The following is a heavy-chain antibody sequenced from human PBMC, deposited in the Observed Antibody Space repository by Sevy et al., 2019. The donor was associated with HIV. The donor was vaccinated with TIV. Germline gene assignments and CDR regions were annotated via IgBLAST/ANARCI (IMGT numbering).Heavy chain of an antibody. V-gene: IGHV3-48*02. CDR1: GFSFSSYS. CDR3: ASHYCSGGSCSSFYYGMDV. D-gene: IGHD2-15*01. Sequence: GGSPRLSCAASGFSFSSYSMNWVRQAPGKGLEWVSYISSSSNTIYYADSVKGRFTISRDNAKNSLHLQMNSLRDEDTAVYYCASHYCSGGSCSSFYYGMDVWGQGTTVTVSS. CDR2: ISSSSNTI. J-gene: IGHJ6*02.